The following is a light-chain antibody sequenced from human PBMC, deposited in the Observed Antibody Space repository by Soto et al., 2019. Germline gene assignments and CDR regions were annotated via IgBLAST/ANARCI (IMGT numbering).Light chain of an antibody. Sequence: EIVLTQSPATLSLSPGERATLSCRASQSVSSYLAWYQQKPGQAPRLLIYDASNRATGIPARFSGSGSGTDFTLTISSLDAEDFAVYYCQQRSNWPPITFGQGTRQEIK. CDR2: DAS. V-gene: IGKV3-11*01. CDR1: QSVSSY. CDR3: QQRSNWPPIT. J-gene: IGKJ5*01.